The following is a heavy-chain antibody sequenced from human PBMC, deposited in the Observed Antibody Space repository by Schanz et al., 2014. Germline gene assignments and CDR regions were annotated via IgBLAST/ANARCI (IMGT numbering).Heavy chain of an antibody. D-gene: IGHD6-13*01. J-gene: IGHJ4*02. CDR3: ARLDSSSWYPRY. CDR1: GFTFSSYC. Sequence: EVQLVESGGGLVKPGGSLRLSCTASGFTFSSYCINWVRQAPGKGLEWVSAINGNGGITYYADPVKGRFTISRDNSKNTLYLQMKSLRVEDTAVYYCARLDSSSWYPRYWGQGTLVTVSS. V-gene: IGHV3-23*04. CDR2: INGNGGIT.